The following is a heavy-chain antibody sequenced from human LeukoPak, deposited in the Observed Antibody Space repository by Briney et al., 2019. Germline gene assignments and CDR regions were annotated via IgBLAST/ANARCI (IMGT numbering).Heavy chain of an antibody. Sequence: SETLSLTCTVSAGSISSYYWSCLRQPAGKGREWIGRLYTSGSTNYNPSLKSRVTISVDKSKNQFSLKLSSMSAADTAVYYCARKLVRDYGLRPTPHNWFDRWGQGTLVTVSS. D-gene: IGHD3-16*01. V-gene: IGHV4-4*07. CDR2: LYTSGST. CDR3: ARKLVRDYGLRPTPHNWFDR. J-gene: IGHJ5*02. CDR1: AGSISSYY.